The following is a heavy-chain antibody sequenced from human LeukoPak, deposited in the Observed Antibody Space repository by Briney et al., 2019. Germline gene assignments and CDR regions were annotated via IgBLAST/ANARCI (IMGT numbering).Heavy chain of an antibody. CDR1: GGTFSSYA. V-gene: IGHV1-69*04. J-gene: IGHJ6*02. D-gene: IGHD6-13*01. CDR3: ARGSYQIAAAGMRYYYYGMDV. Sequence: SVKVSCKASGGTFSSYAISWVRQAPGQGLEWMGRIIPILGIANYAQKFQGRVTITADKSTSTAYIELSSLRSEDTAVYYCARGSYQIAAAGMRYYYYGMDVWGQGTTVTVSS. CDR2: IIPILGIA.